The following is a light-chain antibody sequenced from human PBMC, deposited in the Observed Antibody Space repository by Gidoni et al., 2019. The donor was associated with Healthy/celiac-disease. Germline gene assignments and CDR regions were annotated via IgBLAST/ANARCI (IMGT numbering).Light chain of an antibody. Sequence: EIVLTQSPGTLSLSPGERATLSCRASQSVSSSYLAWYQQKPGQAPRLLIYGASSRATGIPDRFSGSGSGTDFTLTISRLEPEDFAVYYWQQYGSSPRTFGQGTKVKSN. CDR2: GAS. J-gene: IGKJ1*01. CDR3: QQYGSSPRT. V-gene: IGKV3-20*01. CDR1: QSVSSSY.